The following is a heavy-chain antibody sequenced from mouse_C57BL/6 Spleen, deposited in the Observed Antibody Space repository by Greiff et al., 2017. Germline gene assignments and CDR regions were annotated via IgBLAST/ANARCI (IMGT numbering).Heavy chain of an antibody. J-gene: IGHJ2*01. CDR2: IHPSDSDT. CDR3: ASPLGGNFFDY. Sequence: VQLQQPGAELVKPGASVKVSCKASGYTFTSYWMHWVKQRPGQGFEWIGRIHPSDSDTNYNQKFKGKATLTVDKSSSTAYMQLSSLTSKDSAVYYCASPLGGNFFDYWGQGTTLTVSS. V-gene: IGHV1-74*01. CDR1: GYTFTSYW. D-gene: IGHD4-1*01.